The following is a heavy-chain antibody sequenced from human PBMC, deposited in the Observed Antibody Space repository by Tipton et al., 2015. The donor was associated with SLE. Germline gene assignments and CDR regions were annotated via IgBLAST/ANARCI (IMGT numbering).Heavy chain of an antibody. CDR3: ATSPLTL. J-gene: IGHJ4*02. CDR2: IYHSGTT. Sequence: TLSLPCGVSGFSFSSGYYWGWIRPPPGKGLEWIGSIYHSGTTFYDPSLKSRLTISVDMSKNQFSLKLTSVTAADTAVYYCATSPLTLWGQGTLVTVSS. D-gene: IGHD2-2*01. V-gene: IGHV4-38-2*01. CDR1: GFSFSSGYY.